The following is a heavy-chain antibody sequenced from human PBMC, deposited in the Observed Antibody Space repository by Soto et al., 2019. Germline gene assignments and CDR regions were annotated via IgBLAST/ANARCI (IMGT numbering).Heavy chain of an antibody. Sequence: EVQLLESGGGLVQPGGSLRLSCGVSGFTFSSYAMSWVRQAPGKGLEWVSVISGSGSSTDYADSVKGRFTISRGNSKNTLYLQRNSLRAEDTAVYHCAKDRGYSGYGSIFDNWGQGTLVTVSS. V-gene: IGHV3-23*01. CDR3: AKDRGYSGYGSIFDN. D-gene: IGHD5-12*01. CDR2: ISGSGSST. J-gene: IGHJ4*02. CDR1: GFTFSSYA.